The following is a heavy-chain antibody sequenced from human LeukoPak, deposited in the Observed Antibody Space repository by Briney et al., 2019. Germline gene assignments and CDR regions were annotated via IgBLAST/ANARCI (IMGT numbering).Heavy chain of an antibody. J-gene: IGHJ6*02. V-gene: IGHV4-30-2*01. D-gene: IGHD2-2*01. Sequence: SETLSLTCAVSGGSISSGGYSWSWIRQPPGKGLEWIGYIYHSGSTYYNPSLKSRVTISVDRSKNQFSLKLSSVTAADTAVYYCARGTSYYYYGMDVWGQGTTVTVSS. CDR2: IYHSGST. CDR1: GGSISSGGYS. CDR3: ARGTSYYYYGMDV.